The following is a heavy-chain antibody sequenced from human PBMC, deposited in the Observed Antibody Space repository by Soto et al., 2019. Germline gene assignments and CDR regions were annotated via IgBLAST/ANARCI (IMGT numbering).Heavy chain of an antibody. CDR2: IIPIFGTA. CDR3: ARGAIRDSSGYYYYDYYGMDV. J-gene: IGHJ6*02. Sequence: SVKVSCKASGYTFTGYYMHWVRQAPGQGLEWMGGIIPIFGTANYAQKFQGRVTITADESTSTADMELSSLRSEDTAVYYCARGAIRDSSGYYYYDYYGMDVWGQRTTVTVSS. D-gene: IGHD3-22*01. CDR1: GYTFTGYY. V-gene: IGHV1-69*13.